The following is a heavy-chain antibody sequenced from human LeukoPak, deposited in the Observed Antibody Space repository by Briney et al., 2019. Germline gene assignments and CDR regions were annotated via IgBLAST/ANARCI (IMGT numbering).Heavy chain of an antibody. J-gene: IGHJ6*03. CDR2: IYTSGST. Sequence: SETLSLTCTVSGGSISSYYWSWIRQPAAKGLEWIGRIYTSGSTNYNPSLKSRVTMSVDTSKNQFSLKLSSVTAADTAVYYCAGSAGYYYYYYMDVWGKGTTVTVSS. V-gene: IGHV4-4*07. D-gene: IGHD2-15*01. CDR1: GGSISSYY. CDR3: AGSAGYYYYYYMDV.